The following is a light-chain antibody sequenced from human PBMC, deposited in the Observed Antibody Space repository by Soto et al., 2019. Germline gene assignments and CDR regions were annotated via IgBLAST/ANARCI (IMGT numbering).Light chain of an antibody. Sequence: EIVMTQSPATLSVSPGERATLSCRASQSISSKLAWFQEKPGQAPRLLFYGASTRATGVPARFSGSGSGTEFTLTISSLQSEDFAVYFCQQYYHWWTFGQGPKVEI. CDR3: QQYYHWWT. CDR2: GAS. CDR1: QSISSK. V-gene: IGKV3-15*01. J-gene: IGKJ1*01.